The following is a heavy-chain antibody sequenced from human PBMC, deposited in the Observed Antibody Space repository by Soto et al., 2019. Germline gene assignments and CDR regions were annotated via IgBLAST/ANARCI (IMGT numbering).Heavy chain of an antibody. Sequence: SVKVSCKASGGTFSSYTLSWVRQAPGQGLEWMGRIIPFLDITNYAQKFQGRVTITADKSTTTAYMELSSLRSEDTAVYYCARAPYCSSISCHLFDYWGQGTLVTVSS. D-gene: IGHD2-2*01. J-gene: IGHJ4*02. CDR2: IIPFLDIT. CDR3: ARAPYCSSISCHLFDY. CDR1: GGTFSSYT. V-gene: IGHV1-69*02.